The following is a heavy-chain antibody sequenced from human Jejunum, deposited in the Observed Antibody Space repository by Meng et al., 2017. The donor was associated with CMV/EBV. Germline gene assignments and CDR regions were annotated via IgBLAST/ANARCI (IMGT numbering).Heavy chain of an antibody. D-gene: IGHD2-2*01. V-gene: IGHV3-49*02. J-gene: IGHJ4*02. CDR1: FGSYA. Sequence: FGSYALSWVRQAPGKGLEWVAFIRNKGYFGTAEYAASVKGRFTISRDNRKDSLYLQMNSLRGEDTAFYYCAKDASSRAVTYFDYWGQGTLVTVSS. CDR2: IRNKGYFGTA. CDR3: AKDASSRAVTYFDY.